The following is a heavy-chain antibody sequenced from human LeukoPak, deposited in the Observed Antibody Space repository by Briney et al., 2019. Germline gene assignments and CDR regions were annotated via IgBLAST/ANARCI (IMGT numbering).Heavy chain of an antibody. J-gene: IGHJ4*02. CDR2: ISFNGVDT. V-gene: IGHV3-23*01. Sequence: GGSLRLSCSASGFTFSTYAMSWVRQAPGKGLEWVSTISFNGVDTYYADSVKGRFIISRDNSDGTLFLRMHSLRADDTAVYFCARDGPYCSSTSCYSLPDFWGQGTLVTVSS. CDR1: GFTFSTYA. D-gene: IGHD2-2*01. CDR3: ARDGPYCSSTSCYSLPDF.